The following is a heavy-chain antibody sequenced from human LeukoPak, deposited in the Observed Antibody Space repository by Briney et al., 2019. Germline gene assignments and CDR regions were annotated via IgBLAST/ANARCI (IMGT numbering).Heavy chain of an antibody. CDR2: INHSGST. Sequence: SETLSLTCAVYGGSFSGDYWSWIRQPPGKGLEWIGEINHSGSTNYNPSLKSRVTISVDTSKNQFSLKLSSVTAADTAVYYCARGRGFGGNPRLDYWGQGTLVTVSS. CDR1: GGSFSGDY. J-gene: IGHJ4*02. V-gene: IGHV4-34*01. D-gene: IGHD4-23*01. CDR3: ARGRGFGGNPRLDY.